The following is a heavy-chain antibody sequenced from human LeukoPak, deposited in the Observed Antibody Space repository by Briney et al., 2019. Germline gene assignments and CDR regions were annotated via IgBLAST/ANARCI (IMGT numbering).Heavy chain of an antibody. D-gene: IGHD5-24*01. CDR1: GGTFSSYA. V-gene: IGHV1-69*04. CDR3: ARSGGSEHSVEMATSDFDY. CDR2: IIPILGIA. Sequence: SVKVSCKASGGTFSSYAISWVRQAPGQGLEWMGRIIPILGIANCAQKFQGRVTITADKSTSTAYMELSSLRSEDTAVYYCARSGGSEHSVEMATSDFDYWGQGTLVTVSS. J-gene: IGHJ4*02.